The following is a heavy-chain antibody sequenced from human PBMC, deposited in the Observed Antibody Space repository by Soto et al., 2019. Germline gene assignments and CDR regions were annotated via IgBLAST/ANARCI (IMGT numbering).Heavy chain of an antibody. CDR1: GGSFSDYY. CDR3: TRLYDFWSGLDNYYYYGMDV. CDR2: INDSGST. J-gene: IGHJ6*02. D-gene: IGHD3-3*01. V-gene: IGHV4-34*01. Sequence: SETLSLTCAVYGGSFSDYYWSWIRQPPGKGLEWIGEINDSGSTNHNPSLKSRVTISVDTSKNQLSLKLSSVTAADTAVYYCTRLYDFWSGLDNYYYYGMDVWGQGTTVTVSS.